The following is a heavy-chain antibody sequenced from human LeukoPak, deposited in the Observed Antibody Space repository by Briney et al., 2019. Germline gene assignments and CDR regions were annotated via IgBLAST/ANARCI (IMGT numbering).Heavy chain of an antibody. V-gene: IGHV1-2*04. CDR1: GYTFTGYH. J-gene: IGHJ4*02. Sequence: ASVKVSCKASGYTFTGYHMHWVRQAPGQGLEWMGWINSNSGGTNYAQKFQGWVTMTRDTSISTAYMELSRLRSDDTAVYYCARGAIQLWLIGGGYFDYWGQGTLVTVSS. D-gene: IGHD5-18*01. CDR2: INSNSGGT. CDR3: ARGAIQLWLIGGGYFDY.